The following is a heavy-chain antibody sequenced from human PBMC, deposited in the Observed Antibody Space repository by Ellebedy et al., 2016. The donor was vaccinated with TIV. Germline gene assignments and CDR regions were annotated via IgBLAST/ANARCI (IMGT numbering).Heavy chain of an antibody. Sequence: MPSETLSLTCTVSAATXXRSYFPWIPXXPGKGLERVGYIYYNENTNYNPSLKSRVPISVDTSKNQFSLNLNSVTAADTAVYFRASTPFSAGSGYPQQDYWGKGIRVTVSS. D-gene: IGHD5-12*01. CDR1: AATXXRSY. CDR3: ASTPFSAGSGYPQQDY. J-gene: IGHJ4*02. CDR2: IYYNENT. V-gene: IGHV4-59*08.